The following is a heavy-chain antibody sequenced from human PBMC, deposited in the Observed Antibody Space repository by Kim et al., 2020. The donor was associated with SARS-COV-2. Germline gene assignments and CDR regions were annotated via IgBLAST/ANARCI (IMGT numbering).Heavy chain of an antibody. Sequence: SETLSLTCSVSGGSMSSDIYYWGWIRQPPGKGLEWIGSMLSSGTTYYNPSLKSRVTISVDTSKNQFSLKLSSVTAADTAVYYCVRRKGIGDNWFDPWGQGILVTVSS. CDR1: GGSMSSDIYY. CDR2: MLSSGTT. CDR3: VRRKGIGDNWFDP. V-gene: IGHV4-39*01. D-gene: IGHD2-15*01. J-gene: IGHJ5*02.